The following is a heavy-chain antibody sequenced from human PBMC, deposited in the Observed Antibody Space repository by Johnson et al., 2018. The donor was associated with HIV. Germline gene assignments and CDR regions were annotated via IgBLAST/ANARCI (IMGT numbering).Heavy chain of an antibody. Sequence: QVQLVESGGGVVQPGRSLRLSCAASGFTFSSYAMHWVRQAPGKGLEWVSGISWNSGTTYYADSVNGRFTISRDNSKNTLYLQMNSLRAEDTAVFYCARDQAPWGDDAFDIWGQGTMVTVSS. D-gene: IGHD3-16*01. CDR1: GFTFSSYA. CDR2: ISWNSGTT. J-gene: IGHJ3*02. CDR3: ARDQAPWGDDAFDI. V-gene: IGHV3-30*14.